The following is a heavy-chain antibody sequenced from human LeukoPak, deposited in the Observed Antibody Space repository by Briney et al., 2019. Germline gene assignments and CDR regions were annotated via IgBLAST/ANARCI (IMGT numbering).Heavy chain of an antibody. J-gene: IGHJ6*03. D-gene: IGHD2-2*02. CDR3: ARGRLYCSSTSCYTSAYYYYYYMDV. CDR1: GASISSSDW. V-gene: IGHV4-4*02. CDR2: IYYTGSR. Sequence: SETLSLTCVVSGASISSSDWWSWVRQSPGKGLEWIGEIYYTGSRNYNPSLKSRVAMSVDTSKNQFSLELTSVTAADTAEYYCARGRLYCSSTSCYTSAYYYYYYMDVWGKGTTVTVSS.